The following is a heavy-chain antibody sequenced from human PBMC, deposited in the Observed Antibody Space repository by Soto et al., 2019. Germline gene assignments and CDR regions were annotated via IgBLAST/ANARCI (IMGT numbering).Heavy chain of an antibody. CDR1: GGTFSSYA. V-gene: IGHV1-69*01. D-gene: IGHD3-16*01. J-gene: IGHJ3*02. CDR2: IIPIFGTA. Sequence: QVQLVQSGAEVKKPGSSVKVSCKASGGTFSSYAISWVRQAPGQGLEWMGGIIPIFGTANYAQKFQGRVTITADESTSTADLELSSLRSEDTAVYYCARVVTPLGAGAFDIWGQGTMVTVSS. CDR3: ARVVTPLGAGAFDI.